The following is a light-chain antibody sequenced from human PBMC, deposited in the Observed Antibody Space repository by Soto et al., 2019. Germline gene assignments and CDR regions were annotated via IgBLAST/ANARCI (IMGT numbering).Light chain of an antibody. J-gene: IGKJ5*01. CDR2: DTS. CDR1: QSVSRK. V-gene: IGKV3-15*01. CDR3: QQYNHWRSIS. Sequence: EIVLTQSPATLSLSPGERATLSCRASQSVSRKLAWYQHKPGQAPRLLIYDTSTRAADIPARFSGSGSGTDFTLTISSLQSEDFAVYYCQQYNHWRSISFGQGTRLEI.